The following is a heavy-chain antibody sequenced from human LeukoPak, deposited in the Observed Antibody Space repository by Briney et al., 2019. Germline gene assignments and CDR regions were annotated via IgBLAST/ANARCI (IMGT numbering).Heavy chain of an antibody. J-gene: IGHJ6*03. D-gene: IGHD6-19*01. V-gene: IGHV4-61*02. CDR3: ARVKISFRGWGRYYYMDV. CDR1: GGSISSGSYY. CDR2: IYTSGST. Sequence: SETLSLTCTVSGGSISSGSYYWSWIRQPAGKGLGWIGRIYTSGSTNYNPSLKSRVTISVDTSKNQFSLKLSSVTAADTAVYYCARVKISFRGWGRYYYMDVWGKGTTVTISS.